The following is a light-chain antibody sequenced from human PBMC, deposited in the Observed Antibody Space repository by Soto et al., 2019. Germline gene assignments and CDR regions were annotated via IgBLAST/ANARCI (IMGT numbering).Light chain of an antibody. CDR1: SSNIGSNT. CDR2: SNN. Sequence: QSVLTQPPSASGTPGQRVTISCSGSSSNIGSNTVNWYQQLPGTAPQLLIYSNNQRPSGVPDRFSGCTSGTSASLAISGLPSEDEDDYYCSAWDDSMNGWVFGGGTKLTVL. V-gene: IGLV1-44*01. J-gene: IGLJ3*02. CDR3: SAWDDSMNGWV.